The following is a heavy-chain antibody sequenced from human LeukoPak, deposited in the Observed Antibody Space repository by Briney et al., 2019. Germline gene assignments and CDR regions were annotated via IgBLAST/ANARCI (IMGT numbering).Heavy chain of an antibody. CDR3: ARDNTWSLDY. Sequence: GKSLRLSCAASRFTFNRYGIHGVRQAPGKGLEWLAHMSPDGIHEFYADSVKGRFTISRDSSRDTMYLQMDSLRAEDTAVYYCARDNTWSLDYWGQGTLVTVSS. J-gene: IGHJ4*02. V-gene: IGHV3-30*03. CDR1: RFTFNRYG. CDR2: MSPDGIHE. D-gene: IGHD2/OR15-2a*01.